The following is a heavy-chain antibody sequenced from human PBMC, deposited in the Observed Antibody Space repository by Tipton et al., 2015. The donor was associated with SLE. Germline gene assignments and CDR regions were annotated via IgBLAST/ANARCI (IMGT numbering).Heavy chain of an antibody. D-gene: IGHD7-27*01. Sequence: LSLTCTVSGGSISSYYWSWVRQAPGKGLEWVGFIRSKAYGGTTEYAASVKGRFTISRDDSKSIAYLQMNSLKTEDTAVYYCTRKLGILSWYFDLWGRGTLVTVSS. CDR3: TRKLGILSWYFDL. V-gene: IGHV3-49*04. J-gene: IGHJ2*01. CDR1: GGSISSYY. CDR2: IRSKAYGGTT.